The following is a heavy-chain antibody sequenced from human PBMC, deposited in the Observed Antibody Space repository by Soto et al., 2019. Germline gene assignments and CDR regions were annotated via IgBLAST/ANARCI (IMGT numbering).Heavy chain of an antibody. CDR3: VKAVYLLDFDY. Sequence: GGSLRLSCAASGFTFSSYAMTWVRQAPGKGLEWVSTISGTGSTTYYADSVKGRFTISRDNSKNTLYLQMNSLRTEDTAVYYCVKAVYLLDFDYWGQGTLVTVSS. J-gene: IGHJ4*02. V-gene: IGHV3-23*01. CDR1: GFTFSSYA. CDR2: ISGTGSTT. D-gene: IGHD2-8*01.